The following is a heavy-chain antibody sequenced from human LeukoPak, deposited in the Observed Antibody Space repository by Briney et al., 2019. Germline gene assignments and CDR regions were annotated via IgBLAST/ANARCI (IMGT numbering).Heavy chain of an antibody. V-gene: IGHV3-7*01. J-gene: IGHJ3*02. CDR3: ASRDYYGSGSYSPSDAFDI. CDR2: IKQDGSEK. CDR1: GFTFSSYA. D-gene: IGHD3-10*01. Sequence: GGSLRLSCAASGFTFSSYAMSWVRQAPGKGLEWVANIKQDGSEKYYVDSVKGRFTISRDNAKNSLYLQMNSLRAEDTAVYYCASRDYYGSGSYSPSDAFDIWGQGTMATVSS.